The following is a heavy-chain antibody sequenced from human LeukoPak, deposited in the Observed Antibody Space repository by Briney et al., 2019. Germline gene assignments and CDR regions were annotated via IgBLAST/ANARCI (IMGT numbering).Heavy chain of an antibody. V-gene: IGHV3-48*01. CDR3: ATFKASLGLDP. CDR1: GFTSSSYS. Sequence: GGSLRLSCAASGFTSSSYSMNWVRQAPGKGLEWASYISSSSSTIYYADSVKGRFTISRDNAKNSLYLQMNSLRAEDTAVYYCATFKASLGLDPWGQGTLVTVSS. CDR2: ISSSSSTI. J-gene: IGHJ5*02.